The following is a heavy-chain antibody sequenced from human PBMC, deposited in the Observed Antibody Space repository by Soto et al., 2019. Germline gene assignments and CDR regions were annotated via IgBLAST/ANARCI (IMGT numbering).Heavy chain of an antibody. V-gene: IGHV1-2*04. D-gene: IGHD2-21*01. CDR3: TKGGRYSPDY. CDR1: GYSFTDYY. Sequence: GASVKVSCKASGYSFTDYYIHWVRQAPGQGLEWMGWINPNNGGTNFAPKFRGWVTMTRDTSITTAFMDLSRLTSDDTAVYYCTKGGRYSPDYWGQGTLVTVSS. CDR2: INPNNGGT. J-gene: IGHJ4*02.